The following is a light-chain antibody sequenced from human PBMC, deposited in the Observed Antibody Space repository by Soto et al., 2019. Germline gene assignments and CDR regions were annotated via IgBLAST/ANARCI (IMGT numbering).Light chain of an antibody. CDR1: SSHVGGYNY. Sequence: SVVTQPPSASGASGQSVTLSCTGTSSHVGGYNYVSWYQHHPGKAPKLIIYEVYKRPSGVPDRFSGSKSGNTAALTVSGLQAEDEADYYCSSYVGTHSYVFGTGTKVTVL. J-gene: IGLJ1*01. CDR2: EVY. V-gene: IGLV2-8*01. CDR3: SSYVGTHSYV.